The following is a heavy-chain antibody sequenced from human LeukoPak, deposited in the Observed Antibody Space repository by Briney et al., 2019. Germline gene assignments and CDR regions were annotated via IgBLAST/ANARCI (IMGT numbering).Heavy chain of an antibody. V-gene: IGHV4-59*01. CDR1: GGSISTYY. Sequence: ASETLSLTCTVSGGSISTYYWSWIRQPTGKGLEWIGYIYYSGSTNYNPSLKSRVTISVDTSKNQFSLKLSSVTAADTAVYYCARGPYDYVWGSYRYYYYYMDVWGKGTTVTVSS. D-gene: IGHD3-16*02. CDR2: IYYSGST. J-gene: IGHJ6*03. CDR3: ARGPYDYVWGSYRYYYYYMDV.